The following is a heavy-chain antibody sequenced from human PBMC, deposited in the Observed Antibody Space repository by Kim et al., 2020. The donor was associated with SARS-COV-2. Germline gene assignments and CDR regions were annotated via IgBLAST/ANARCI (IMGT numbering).Heavy chain of an antibody. CDR2: INPNSGGT. Sequence: ASVKVSCKASGYTFTGYYMHWVRQAPGQGLEWMGRINPNSGGTNYAQKFQGRVTMTRDTSISTAYMELSRLRSDDTAVYYCARRGSSAVRRNYYYYGMDVWGQGTTVTVSS. CDR1: GYTFTGYY. CDR3: ARRGSSAVRRNYYYYGMDV. V-gene: IGHV1-2*06. J-gene: IGHJ6*02. D-gene: IGHD6-6*01.